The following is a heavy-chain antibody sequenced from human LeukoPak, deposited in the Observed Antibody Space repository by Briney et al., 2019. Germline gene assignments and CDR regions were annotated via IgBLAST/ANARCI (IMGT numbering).Heavy chain of an antibody. Sequence: ASVKVSCKASGYTFTGYYMHWVRQAPGQGLEWMGWINPNSGGTNYAQKFQGRVTMTRDTPISTAYMELSRLRSDDTAVYYCARGRGYYYDSSGFDYWGQGTLVTVSS. D-gene: IGHD3-22*01. J-gene: IGHJ4*02. V-gene: IGHV1-2*02. CDR1: GYTFTGYY. CDR2: INPNSGGT. CDR3: ARGRGYYYDSSGFDY.